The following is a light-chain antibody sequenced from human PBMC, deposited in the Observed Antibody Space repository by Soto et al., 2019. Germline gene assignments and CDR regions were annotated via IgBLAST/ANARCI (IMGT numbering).Light chain of an antibody. CDR3: GTWDSSLSADV. CDR2: ENN. Sequence: QSVLTQPPSVSAAPGQKVTISWSGSSSDIGNNYVSWYQHLPGTAPKLLIYENNKRPSGIPDRFSGSKSGTSATLGITGLQTGDEADYYCGTWDSSLSADVFGTGTKVTVL. V-gene: IGLV1-51*02. J-gene: IGLJ1*01. CDR1: SSDIGNNY.